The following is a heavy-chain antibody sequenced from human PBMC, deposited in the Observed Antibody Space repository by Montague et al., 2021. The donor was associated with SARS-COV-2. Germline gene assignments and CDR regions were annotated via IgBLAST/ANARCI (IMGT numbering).Heavy chain of an antibody. D-gene: IGHD3-10*01. CDR1: STSLSGYY. Sequence: SETLSLTCAVHSTSLSGYYWNWIRQHPGKGLEWIGEINHGGSTKYSPSLKSRLTISADTSKNQFSLKLTSVAAADTAVYYCARLRDGVVPSPILGVGPYYSYYYMDVWGRGTTVTVSS. V-gene: IGHV4-34*01. CDR2: INHGGST. J-gene: IGHJ6*03. CDR3: ARLRDGVVPSPILGVGPYYSYYYMDV.